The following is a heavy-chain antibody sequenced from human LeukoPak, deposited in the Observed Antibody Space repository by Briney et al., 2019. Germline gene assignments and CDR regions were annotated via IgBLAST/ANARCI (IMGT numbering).Heavy chain of an antibody. V-gene: IGHV3-7*03. D-gene: IGHD6-19*01. Sequence: PGGSLRLSCPASGFTFSSYWMSWARQAPGRGREWVANIKKDGREKYYVDSVKGLFTISRDNAKNSLYLQMNSLRAEDTAVYYCASGGTGYSSGWYPFDIWGQGTMVTVSS. CDR1: GFTFSSYW. CDR2: IKKDGREK. J-gene: IGHJ3*02. CDR3: ASGGTGYSSGWYPFDI.